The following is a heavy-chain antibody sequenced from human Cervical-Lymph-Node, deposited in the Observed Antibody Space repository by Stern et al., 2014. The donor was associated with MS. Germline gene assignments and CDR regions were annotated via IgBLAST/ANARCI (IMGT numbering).Heavy chain of an antibody. CDR3: ARSGYYGIDV. Sequence: QVQLQESGPGLVRPSETLSLTCTASGDSVSSEDYYWSWIRQSPGKDLEWIGYIYYRGRPNYNPSLKSRLTISIDTPKNQFSLKLISVTAADTAVYYCARSGYYGIDVWGQGTTVIVSS. D-gene: IGHD1-26*01. J-gene: IGHJ6*02. CDR2: IYYRGRP. CDR1: GDSVSSEDYY. V-gene: IGHV4-61*08.